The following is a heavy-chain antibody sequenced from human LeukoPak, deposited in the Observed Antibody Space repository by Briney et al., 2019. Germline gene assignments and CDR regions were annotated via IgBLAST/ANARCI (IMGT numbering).Heavy chain of an antibody. V-gene: IGHV4-30-4*01. CDR3: ARGSWNDSGWFDP. CDR2: IYYSGST. Sequence: SETLSLTCTVSGGSISSGDYYWSWIRQPPGKGLEWIGYIYYSGSTYYNPSLKSRVTISVDTSKNQFSLKLSSVTAADTAVYYCARGSWNDSGWFDPWGQGTLVTVSS. D-gene: IGHD1-1*01. CDR1: GGSISSGDYY. J-gene: IGHJ5*02.